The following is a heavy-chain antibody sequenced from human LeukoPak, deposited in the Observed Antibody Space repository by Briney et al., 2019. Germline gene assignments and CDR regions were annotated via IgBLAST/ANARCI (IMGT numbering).Heavy chain of an antibody. D-gene: IGHD3-22*01. V-gene: IGHV4-39*07. J-gene: IGHJ4*02. Sequence: PSETLSLTCTVSGDSISNSNSYWVWIRQAPGKGLEWIGDINHSGSTNYNPSLTSRVTISVDPSKNQFSLNLSSVTAADTAVYYCARWGAPNSSGYYYWFDYWGQGTLVTVSS. CDR2: INHSGST. CDR1: GDSISNSNSY. CDR3: ARWGAPNSSGYYYWFDY.